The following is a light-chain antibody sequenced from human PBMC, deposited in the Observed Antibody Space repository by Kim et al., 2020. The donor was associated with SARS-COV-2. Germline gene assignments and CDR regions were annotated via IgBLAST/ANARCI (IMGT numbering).Light chain of an antibody. CDR2: GKN. V-gene: IGLV3-19*01. Sequence: SSELTQDPAVSVALGQTVRITCQGDSLRIYYASWYQQKPGQAPILVIYGKNNRPSGIPDRFSGSSSGNTASLTITGAQAEDEADYYCNSRDSNNNHALFGGGTQLTVL. J-gene: IGLJ7*01. CDR1: SLRIYY. CDR3: NSRDSNNNHAL.